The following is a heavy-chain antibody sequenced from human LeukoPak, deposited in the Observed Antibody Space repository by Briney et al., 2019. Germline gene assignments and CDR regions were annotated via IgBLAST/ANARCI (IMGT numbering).Heavy chain of an antibody. CDR1: GGTFSSYA. CDR3: ARDSSSWYSYYYYYMDV. D-gene: IGHD6-13*01. J-gene: IGHJ6*03. V-gene: IGHV1-69*06. CDR2: IIPIFGTA. Sequence: ASVKVSCKASGGTFSSYAISWVRQAPGQGLEWMGGIIPIFGTANYAQKFQGRVTITADKSTSTAYMELSSLRSEDTAVYYCARDSSSWYSYYYYYMDVWGKGTTVTVSS.